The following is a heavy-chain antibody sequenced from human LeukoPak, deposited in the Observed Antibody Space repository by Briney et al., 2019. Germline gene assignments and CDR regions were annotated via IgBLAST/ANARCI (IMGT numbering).Heavy chain of an antibody. D-gene: IGHD3-9*01. CDR2: VYYSGST. V-gene: IGHV4-39*01. J-gene: IGHJ3*02. Sequence: SETLSLTCTVSGGSVNNYYWGWIRQPPGMGLDWIGIVYYSGSTYYNPSLKSRVTISVDTSKNQFSLKLSSVTAADTAVYYCARPYDILTGYYFVGAFDIWGQGTMVTVSS. CDR1: GGSVNNYY. CDR3: ARPYDILTGYYFVGAFDI.